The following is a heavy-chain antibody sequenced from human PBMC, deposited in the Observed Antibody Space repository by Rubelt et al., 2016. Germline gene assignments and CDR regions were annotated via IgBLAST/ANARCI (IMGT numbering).Heavy chain of an antibody. Sequence: GTTYYNPSLKSLVTISVDTSKNQFSLKLSSVTAADTAVYYCARAAFFGYCSGGSCYGDDAFDIWGQGTMVTVSS. CDR3: ARAAFFGYCSGGSCYGDDAFDI. D-gene: IGHD2-15*01. J-gene: IGHJ3*02. V-gene: IGHV4-31*01. CDR2: GTT.